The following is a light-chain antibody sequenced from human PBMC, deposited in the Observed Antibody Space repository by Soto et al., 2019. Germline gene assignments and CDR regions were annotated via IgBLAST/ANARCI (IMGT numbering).Light chain of an antibody. Sequence: QSALTQPPSVSGSPGQSVTISCTGTTSDVGSYNRVSWYQQPPGTAPKLIIFEVSNRPSGVPDRFSGSKSGNTASLTISGLQAEDEADYYCSSYTSSSTFVFGGGTKLIVL. V-gene: IGLV2-18*02. CDR3: SSYTSSSTFV. CDR1: TSDVGSYNR. J-gene: IGLJ2*01. CDR2: EVS.